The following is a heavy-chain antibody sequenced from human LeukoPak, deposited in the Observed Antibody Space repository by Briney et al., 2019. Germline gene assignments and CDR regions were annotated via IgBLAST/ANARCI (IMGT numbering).Heavy chain of an antibody. V-gene: IGHV4-59*12. J-gene: IGHJ5*02. CDR2: IYHSGST. CDR3: ARNYDPYGWFDP. CDR1: GGSISSYY. D-gene: IGHD3-16*01. Sequence: SETLSLTCTVSGGSISSYYRIWIRQFPGKGLEWIGSIYHSGSTHYNPSLKSRVTISVDTSKNQFSLNLSSVTAADTAVYYCARNYDPYGWFDPWGQGTLVTVSS.